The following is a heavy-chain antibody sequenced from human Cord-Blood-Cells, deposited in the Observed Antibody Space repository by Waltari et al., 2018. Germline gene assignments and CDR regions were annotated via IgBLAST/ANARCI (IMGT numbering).Heavy chain of an antibody. V-gene: IGHV3-23*01. D-gene: IGHD3-3*01. CDR2: ISGSGGST. J-gene: IGHJ4*02. Sequence: EVQLLESVGGLVQPGGSLRLSCAASGFTFSSYAMSWVPPAPGKGLEWDSAISGSGGSTYYADSVKGRLTISRDNSKNTLYLQMNSLRAEDTAVYYCEKDITIFGVVIIDYWGQGTLVTVSS. CDR1: GFTFSSYA. CDR3: EKDITIFGVVIIDY.